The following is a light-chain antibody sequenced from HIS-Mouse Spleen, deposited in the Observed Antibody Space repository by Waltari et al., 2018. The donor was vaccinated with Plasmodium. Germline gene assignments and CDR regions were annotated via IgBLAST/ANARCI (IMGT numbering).Light chain of an antibody. Sequence: EIVLTQSPGTLSLSPGERATLSCRASQSVSSSYLAWYQQNPGQAPRLLIYGASSRATGIPDRFSGSGSGTDFTLTISRLEPEDFAVYYCQQYGSSPRVFTFGPGTKVDIK. CDR2: GAS. CDR3: QQYGSSPRVFT. J-gene: IGKJ3*01. V-gene: IGKV3-20*01. CDR1: QSVSSSY.